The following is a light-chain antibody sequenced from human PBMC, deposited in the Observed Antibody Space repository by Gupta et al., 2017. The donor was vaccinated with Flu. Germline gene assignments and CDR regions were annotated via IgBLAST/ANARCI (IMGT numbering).Light chain of an antibody. J-gene: IGLJ3*02. Sequence: QAVVTQEPSVTVSPGGTVTLTCGSSTGAVTSGHFPFWFQQKPGQAPMTLIYDTNKKHSWTPARFSGSLLGGKAARTLSGAQSEDEAEYYCLLSYSGPRVFGGGSKLTVL. CDR2: DTN. V-gene: IGLV7-46*01. CDR1: TGAVTSGHF. CDR3: LLSYSGPRV.